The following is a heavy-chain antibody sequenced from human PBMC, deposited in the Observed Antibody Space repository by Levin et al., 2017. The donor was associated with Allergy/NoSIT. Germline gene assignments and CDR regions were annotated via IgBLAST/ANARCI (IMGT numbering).Heavy chain of an antibody. CDR3: VKDRPGYPIHY. CDR1: GFSFSGHA. Sequence: GESLKISCAASGFSFSGHAMSWVRQAPGKGLEWVSGINKEGDITFYADSVKGRFTMSRDNSKNTLYLHMNSLRVEDTAIYYCVKDRPGYPIHYWGRGTLVTVSS. D-gene: IGHD6-13*01. J-gene: IGHJ4*02. V-gene: IGHV3-23*01. CDR2: INKEGDIT.